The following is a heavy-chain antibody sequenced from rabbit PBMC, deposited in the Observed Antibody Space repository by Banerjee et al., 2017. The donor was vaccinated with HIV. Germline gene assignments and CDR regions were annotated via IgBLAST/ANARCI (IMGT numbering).Heavy chain of an antibody. D-gene: IGHD6-1*01. Sequence: QEQLEESGGDLVKPGASLTLTCTASGFSFSSYHMCWVRQAPGKGLEWIACIYAGGSGNTVYASWAKGRFTISKTSSTTVTLQMTSLTAADTATYFCARSYNGYGWLRLDLWGQGTLVTVS. J-gene: IGHJ3*01. CDR2: IYAGGSGNT. CDR3: ARSYNGYGWLRLDL. V-gene: IGHV1S45*01. CDR1: GFSFSSYH.